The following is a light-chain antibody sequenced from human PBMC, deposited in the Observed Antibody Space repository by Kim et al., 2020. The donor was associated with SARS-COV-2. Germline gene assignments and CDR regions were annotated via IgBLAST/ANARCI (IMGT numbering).Light chain of an antibody. Sequence: SPRERATRSYRASQTISSTYLAWYQQRPGQAPRLLIYGVSSTATGIPDRFSGSGSGTDFTLTISRLGPEDFGVYYCLQYDRSPLTFGGGTKVDIK. V-gene: IGKV3-20*01. J-gene: IGKJ4*01. CDR3: LQYDRSPLT. CDR1: QTISSTY. CDR2: GVS.